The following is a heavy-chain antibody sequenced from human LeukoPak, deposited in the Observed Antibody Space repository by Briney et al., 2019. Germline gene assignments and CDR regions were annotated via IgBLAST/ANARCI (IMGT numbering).Heavy chain of an antibody. CDR3: AREGSAADDFDY. V-gene: IGHV3-48*04. D-gene: IGHD2-2*01. CDR2: ISSSSGTM. J-gene: IGHJ4*02. Sequence: PGGSLRLSCAASGFTFSTYSMNWVRQAPGKGLEWVSYISSSSGTMYYADSVKGRFTISRDNAQNSLYLQMNSLPAEDTAVYYCAREGSAADDFDYWGQGTLVTASS. CDR1: GFTFSTYS.